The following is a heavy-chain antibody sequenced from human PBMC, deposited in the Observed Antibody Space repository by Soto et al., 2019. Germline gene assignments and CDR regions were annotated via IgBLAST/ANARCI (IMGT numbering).Heavy chain of an antibody. CDR2: IIPIFGTA. V-gene: IGHV1-69*13. J-gene: IGHJ6*02. CDR3: ARVSSGGYSYGYEGIYYYYGMDV. D-gene: IGHD5-18*01. CDR1: GGTFSSYA. Sequence: SVKVSCKASGGTFSSYAISWVRQAPGQGLEWMGGIIPIFGTANYAQKFQGRVTITADESTSTAYMELSSLRSEDTAVYYCARVSSGGYSYGYEGIYYYYGMDVWGQGTTVTVS.